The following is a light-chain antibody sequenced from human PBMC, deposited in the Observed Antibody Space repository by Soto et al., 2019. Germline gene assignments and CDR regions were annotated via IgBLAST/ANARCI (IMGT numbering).Light chain of an antibody. J-gene: IGLJ3*02. CDR2: EVT. Sequence: QSVLTQPPSASGSPGQSVTISCTGTSSDVGAYKYVSWYQQYPGKAPKLMIYEVTKRPAGVPDRFSGSKSGNTASVTVSVLQAEDEADYYCTSYVGNDIWVFGGGTKLTVL. V-gene: IGLV2-8*01. CDR1: SSDVGAYKY. CDR3: TSYVGNDIWV.